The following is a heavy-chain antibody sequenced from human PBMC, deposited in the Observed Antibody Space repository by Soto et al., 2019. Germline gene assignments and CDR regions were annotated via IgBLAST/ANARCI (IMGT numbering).Heavy chain of an antibody. CDR3: ARVGPDHNRGNWFDP. D-gene: IGHD1-1*01. Sequence: QVQLQQWGAGLLKPSETLSLTCAVYGGSFSGYYWSWIRQPPGKGLQWIGEINHSGSTNYNPALKSRVTISVDTSKNQFSLKLRSVTAADTAVYYCARVGPDHNRGNWFDPWGQGTLVTVSS. CDR1: GGSFSGYY. CDR2: INHSGST. V-gene: IGHV4-34*01. J-gene: IGHJ5*02.